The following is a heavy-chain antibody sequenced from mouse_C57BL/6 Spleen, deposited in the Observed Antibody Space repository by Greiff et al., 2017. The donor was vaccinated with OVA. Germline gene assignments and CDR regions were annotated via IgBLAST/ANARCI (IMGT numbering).Heavy chain of an antibody. Sequence: EVKLVESEGGLVQPGSSMKLSCTASGFTFSDYYMAWVRQVPEKGLEWVANINYDGSSTYYLDSLKSRFIISRDNAKNILYLQMSSLKSEDTATYYCARGDGLRLDWYFDVWGTGTTVTVSS. CDR1: GFTFSDYY. CDR2: INYDGSST. CDR3: ARGDGLRLDWYFDV. D-gene: IGHD2-4*01. V-gene: IGHV5-16*01. J-gene: IGHJ1*03.